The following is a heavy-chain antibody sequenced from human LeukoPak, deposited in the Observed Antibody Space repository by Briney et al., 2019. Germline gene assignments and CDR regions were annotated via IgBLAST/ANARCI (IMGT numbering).Heavy chain of an antibody. D-gene: IGHD2-15*01. CDR3: AGGLGWLIDY. CDR1: GFTFDDYG. V-gene: IGHV3-20*04. CDR2: INWNGGST. J-gene: IGHJ4*02. Sequence: GGSLRLSCAASGFTFDDYGMSWVRQAPGKGLEWVSGINWNGGSTGYADSVKGRFTISRDNAKNSLYLQMNSLRAEDTAVYYCAGGLGWLIDYWGQGTLVTVSS.